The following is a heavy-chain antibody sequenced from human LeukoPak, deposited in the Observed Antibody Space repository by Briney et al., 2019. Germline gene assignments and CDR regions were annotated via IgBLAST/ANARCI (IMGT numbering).Heavy chain of an antibody. CDR1: GGSISSYY. Sequence: SETLSLTCTVSGGSISSYYRSWIRQPPEKGLEWIGYIYYSGSTNYNPSLKGRVTISVDTSKNQFSLKLSSVTAADTAVYYCAREGARDAFDIWGQGTMVTVSS. CDR3: AREGARDAFDI. J-gene: IGHJ3*02. V-gene: IGHV4-59*12. CDR2: IYYSGST. D-gene: IGHD4/OR15-4a*01.